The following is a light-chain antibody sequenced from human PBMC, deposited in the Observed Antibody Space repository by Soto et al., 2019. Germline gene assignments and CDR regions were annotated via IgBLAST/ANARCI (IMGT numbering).Light chain of an antibody. Sequence: QSALTQPASVSGSPGQSITISCTGTSSDIGGYNSVSWYQQHPGKAPKLMIHDVSNRPSGVSTRFSGSKSGNTASLTISGLLAEDEADYYCSSYTSSNTLVFGGGTKLTVL. CDR3: SSYTSSNTLV. CDR2: DVS. CDR1: SSDIGGYNS. V-gene: IGLV2-14*01. J-gene: IGLJ3*02.